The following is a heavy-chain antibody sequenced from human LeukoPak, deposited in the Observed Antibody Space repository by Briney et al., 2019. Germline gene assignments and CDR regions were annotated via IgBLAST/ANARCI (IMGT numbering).Heavy chain of an antibody. CDR1: GYTFTGYY. Sequence: ASVKVSCKASGYTFTGYYMHWVRQAPGQGLEWMGWINPNSGGTNYAQKFQGRVTMTRNTSISTAYMELSSLRSEDTAVYYCARVSLGLLRLRREQSFDPWGQGTLVTVSS. D-gene: IGHD1-26*01. J-gene: IGHJ5*02. V-gene: IGHV1-2*02. CDR3: ARVSLGLLRLRREQSFDP. CDR2: INPNSGGT.